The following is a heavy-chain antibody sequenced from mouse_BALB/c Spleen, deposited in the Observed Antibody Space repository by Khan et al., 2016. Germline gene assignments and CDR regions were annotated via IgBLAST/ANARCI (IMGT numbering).Heavy chain of an antibody. D-gene: IGHD2-13*01. V-gene: IGHV5-9-3*01. J-gene: IGHJ2*01. CDR1: GFSFSSYS. Sequence: EVQLQESGGGLVRPGGSLKLSCAASGFSFSSYSLSWVRQTPEKRLEWVATISSGGTYTYYPDVEKARFTNHMDNAKNTLNLQIRSLKSEDKAMYYCPGHRGDYGHNPYVDYWGQGTTRTASS. CDR2: ISSGGTYT. CDR3: PGHRGDYGHNPYVDY.